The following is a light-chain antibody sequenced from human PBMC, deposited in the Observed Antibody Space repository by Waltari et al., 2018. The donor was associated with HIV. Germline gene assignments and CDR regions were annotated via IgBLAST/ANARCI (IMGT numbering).Light chain of an antibody. V-gene: IGLV2-14*03. CDR3: GSYTSSNTYV. J-gene: IGLJ1*01. Sequence: QSALTQPASVSGSPGQSITISCTGTSSYVDDYKYVSWYQRYPGKAPKLMIYDVSNRPSGVSNRFSGSKSGNTASLTSSGLQAEDEADYYCGSYTSSNTYVFGTGTKLTVL. CDR1: SSYVDDYKY. CDR2: DVS.